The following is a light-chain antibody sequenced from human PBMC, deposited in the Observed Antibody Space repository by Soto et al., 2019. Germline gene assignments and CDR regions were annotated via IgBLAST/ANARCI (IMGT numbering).Light chain of an antibody. CDR1: QSVSSSY. J-gene: IGKJ1*01. CDR2: GAS. CDR3: QQYGSSPWT. V-gene: IGKV3-20*01. Sequence: EIVLTQSPVTLSLSPGERVTLSCRASQSVSSSYLAWYQQKPGQAPRLFIHGASSRATGVPERFSGSGSGTDFTLTISTLEPEDFAVYYCQQYGSSPWTFGQGTTVEIK.